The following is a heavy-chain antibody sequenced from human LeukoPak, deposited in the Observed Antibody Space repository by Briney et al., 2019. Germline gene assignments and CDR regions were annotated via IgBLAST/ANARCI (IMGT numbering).Heavy chain of an antibody. V-gene: IGHV3-11*01. J-gene: IGHJ4*02. D-gene: IGHD1-14*01. CDR3: ARRTGHSYFDY. Sequence: GGSLRLSCAPSGFTFSDYYMSWIRQVPGKGLEWVSYISGSGTTIYSADSLKGRFTISRDNAKNSLYLQMNSLRVEDTAVYYCARRTGHSYFDYWGQGTLVTVSS. CDR1: GFTFSDYY. CDR2: ISGSGTTI.